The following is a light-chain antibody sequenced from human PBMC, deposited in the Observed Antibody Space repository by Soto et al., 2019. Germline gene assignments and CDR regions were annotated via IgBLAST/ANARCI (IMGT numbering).Light chain of an antibody. Sequence: SVLTQPASVSGSPGQAITISCPGTSSDVGGYNYVSWYQQHPGKAPKLMIYEVSNRPSGVSNRFSGSKSGNTASLTISGLQAEDEADYYCSSYTSSSTLIFGTGTKVTV. CDR1: SSDVGGYNY. CDR2: EVS. CDR3: SSYTSSSTLI. J-gene: IGLJ1*01. V-gene: IGLV2-14*01.